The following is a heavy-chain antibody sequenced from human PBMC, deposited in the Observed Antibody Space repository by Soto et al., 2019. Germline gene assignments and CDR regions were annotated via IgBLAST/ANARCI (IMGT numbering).Heavy chain of an antibody. D-gene: IGHD5-18*01. J-gene: IGHJ6*02. V-gene: IGHV1-69*02. Sequence: QVQLVQSGAEVKKPGSSVKVSCKASGGTFSSYTISWVRQAPGQGLEWMGRIIPILGIANYAQKFQGRVTRTGXKSTSTAYMELSSLRSEDTAVYYCARGYASYGMDVWGQGTTVTVSS. CDR3: ARGYASYGMDV. CDR1: GGTFSSYT. CDR2: IIPILGIA.